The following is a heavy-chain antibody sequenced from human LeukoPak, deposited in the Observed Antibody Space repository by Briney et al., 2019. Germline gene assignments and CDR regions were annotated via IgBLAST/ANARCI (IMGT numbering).Heavy chain of an antibody. CDR2: ISYDGSNK. V-gene: IGHV3-30-3*01. CDR1: GFTFSSYA. Sequence: HPGGSLRLSCAASGFTFSSYAMHWVRQAPGKGLEWVAVISYDGSNKYYADSVKGRFTISRDNSKNTLYLQMNSLRAEDTAVYYCARDVPRDPASDYWGQGTLVTVSS. D-gene: IGHD2-2*01. J-gene: IGHJ4*02. CDR3: ARDVPRDPASDY.